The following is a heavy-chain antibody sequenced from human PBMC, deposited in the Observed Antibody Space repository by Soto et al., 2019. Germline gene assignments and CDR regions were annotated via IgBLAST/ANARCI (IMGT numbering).Heavy chain of an antibody. Sequence: PSETLSLTCTVSGGSISSYYWSWIRQPPGKGLEWIGYIYYSGSTNYNPSLKSRVTISVDTSKNQFSLKLNSMTAADTAVYYCARAGYVWGSYRPLYYFDYWGQGTLVTVSS. V-gene: IGHV4-59*08. CDR1: GGSISSYY. CDR3: ARAGYVWGSYRPLYYFDY. CDR2: IYYSGST. D-gene: IGHD3-16*02. J-gene: IGHJ4*02.